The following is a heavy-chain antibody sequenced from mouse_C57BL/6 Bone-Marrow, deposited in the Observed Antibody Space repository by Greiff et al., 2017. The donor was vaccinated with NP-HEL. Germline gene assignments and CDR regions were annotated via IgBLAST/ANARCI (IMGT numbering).Heavy chain of an antibody. CDR3: ARANDYAMDY. Sequence: QVHVKQSGAELVKPGASVKLSCKASGYTFTSYWMHWVKQRPGQGLEWIGMIHPNSGSTNYNEKFKSKATLTVDKSSSTAYMQLSSLTSEDSAVYYCARANDYAMDYWGQGTSVTVSS. V-gene: IGHV1-64*01. J-gene: IGHJ4*01. CDR1: GYTFTSYW. CDR2: IHPNSGST.